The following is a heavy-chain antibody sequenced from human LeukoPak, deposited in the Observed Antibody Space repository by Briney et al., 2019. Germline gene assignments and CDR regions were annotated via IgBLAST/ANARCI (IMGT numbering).Heavy chain of an antibody. CDR3: ASDSSGYYFFDY. J-gene: IGHJ4*02. CDR1: GGSISSSSYY. D-gene: IGHD3-22*01. CDR2: VYYTGST. Sequence: SETLSLTCTVSGGSISSSSYYWGWIRQPPGKGLEWIGSVYYTGSTYYNPSLKSRVTISVDMSKNQFSLTLTSVTATDTAVYYCASDSSGYYFFDYWGQGTLVTVSS. V-gene: IGHV4-39*02.